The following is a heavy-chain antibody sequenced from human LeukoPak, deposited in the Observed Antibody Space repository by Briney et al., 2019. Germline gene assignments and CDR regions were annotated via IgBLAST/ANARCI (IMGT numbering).Heavy chain of an antibody. D-gene: IGHD3-9*01. CDR3: AKWGPYDILTGRIN. CDR1: GFTFSDYY. J-gene: IGHJ4*02. CDR2: ISSTGSTI. Sequence: GGSLRLSCAASGFTFSDYYMSWIRQAPGKGLEWVSYISSTGSTIYYADSVKGRFTISRDNAKNSLYLHMNSLRAEDTAVYYCAKWGPYDILTGRINWGQGTLVTVSS. V-gene: IGHV3-11*01.